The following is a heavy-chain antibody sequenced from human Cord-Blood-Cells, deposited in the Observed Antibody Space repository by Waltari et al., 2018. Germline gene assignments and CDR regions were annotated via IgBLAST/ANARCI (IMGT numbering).Heavy chain of an antibody. D-gene: IGHD3-22*01. V-gene: IGHV4-59*08. CDR3: ARHKVYDSSGYYDAFDI. J-gene: IGHJ3*02. CDR2: IYYRGRP. CDR1: GGSISSYY. Sequence: QVQLQESGPGLVKPSETLSLTCTVSGGSISSYYWSWIRQPPGKGLEWIGYIYYRGRPNYNPSLKGRVTISVDTSKNQFALKLSSVTAADTAVYYCARHKVYDSSGYYDAFDIWGQGTMVTVSS.